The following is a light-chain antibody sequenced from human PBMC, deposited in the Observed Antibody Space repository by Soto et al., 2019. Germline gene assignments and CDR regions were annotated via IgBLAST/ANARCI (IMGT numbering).Light chain of an antibody. CDR1: QSVSSN. V-gene: IGKV3-15*01. J-gene: IGKJ1*01. CDR2: GAS. CDR3: QQYWT. Sequence: EIVMTQSPATLSVSPGERATLSCRASQSVSSNLAWYQQKPGQAPRLLIYGASTRATGIPARFSGSGSGTEFTLPISSLQSEDFAVYYCQQYWTFGLGTNGEIK.